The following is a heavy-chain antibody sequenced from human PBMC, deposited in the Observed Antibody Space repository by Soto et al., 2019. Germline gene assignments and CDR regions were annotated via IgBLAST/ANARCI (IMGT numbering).Heavy chain of an antibody. Sequence: GGSLRLSCAASGFTFSSYAMSWVRQAPGKGLEWVSAISGSGGSTYYADSGKGRFTISRENSKNTLYLQMNSLRAENTAVYYCAKDGIRVCASDLCYGMDVWGQGTTVTVSS. J-gene: IGHJ6*02. CDR1: GFTFSSYA. CDR2: ISGSGGST. D-gene: IGHD2-8*01. CDR3: AKDGIRVCASDLCYGMDV. V-gene: IGHV3-23*01.